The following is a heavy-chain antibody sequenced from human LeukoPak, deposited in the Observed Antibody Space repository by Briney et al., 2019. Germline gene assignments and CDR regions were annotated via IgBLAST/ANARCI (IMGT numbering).Heavy chain of an antibody. D-gene: IGHD2-8*01. Sequence: PSETLSLTCTVSGGSISSSSYYRGWIRQPPGKGLEWIGSIYYSGSTYYNPSLKSRVTISVDTSKNQFSLKLSSVTAADTAVYYCARDVYFSGMDVWGQGTTVTVSS. J-gene: IGHJ6*02. CDR2: IYYSGST. CDR1: GGSISSSSYY. CDR3: ARDVYFSGMDV. V-gene: IGHV4-39*01.